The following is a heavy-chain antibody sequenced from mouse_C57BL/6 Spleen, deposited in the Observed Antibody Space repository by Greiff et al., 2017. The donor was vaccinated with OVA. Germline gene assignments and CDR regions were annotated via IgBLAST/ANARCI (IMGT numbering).Heavy chain of an antibody. Sequence: QVQLQQPGAELVRPGTSVKLSCKASGYTFTSYWMHWVKQRPGQGLEWIGVIDPSDSYTNYNQKFKGKATLTVDTSSSTAYMQLSSLTSEDSAVDYCAKGSGYDYEGPWLAYWGQGTLVTVSA. V-gene: IGHV1-59*01. CDR3: AKGSGYDYEGPWLAY. CDR1: GYTFTSYW. D-gene: IGHD2-4*01. CDR2: IDPSDSYT. J-gene: IGHJ3*01.